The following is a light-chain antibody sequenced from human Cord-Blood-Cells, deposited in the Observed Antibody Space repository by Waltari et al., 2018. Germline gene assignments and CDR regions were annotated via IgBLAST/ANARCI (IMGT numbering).Light chain of an antibody. J-gene: IGLJ2*01. V-gene: IGLV2-8*01. CDR1: SSDVGGYNY. Sequence: QSALTQPPSASGSPGQSVTISCTGTSSDVGGYNYVPWYQQHPGKAPKLMIYEVSKRPSGVPDLFSGSKSGNTASLTVSGLQAEDEADYYCSSYAGSNNLVFGGGTKLTVL. CDR2: EVS. CDR3: SSYAGSNNLV.